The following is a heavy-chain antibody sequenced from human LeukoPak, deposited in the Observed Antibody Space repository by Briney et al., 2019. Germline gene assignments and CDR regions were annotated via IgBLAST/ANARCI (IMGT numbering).Heavy chain of an antibody. CDR2: INPNSGGT. CDR3: ASRKAVDGTDYFDY. CDR1: GYTFTGYY. V-gene: IGHV1-2*02. Sequence: GASVKVSCKASGYTFTGYYMHWVRQAPGQGVEWMGWINPNSGGTNYAQKFQGRVTMTRDTSISTAYMELSRLRSDDTAVYYCASRKAVDGTDYFDYWGQGTLVTVSS. J-gene: IGHJ4*02. D-gene: IGHD6-19*01.